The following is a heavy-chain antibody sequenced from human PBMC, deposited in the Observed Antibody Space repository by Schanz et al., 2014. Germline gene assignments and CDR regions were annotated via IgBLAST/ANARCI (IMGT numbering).Heavy chain of an antibody. V-gene: IGHV3-23*01. Sequence: EVQLLESGGGLVQPGGSLRLSCAASGFTFSTSTMHWVRQAPGKGLEWFSAISGSGGSTYYADSVKGRFTISRDNSKNTLYLQMNSLRPEDTAVYYCAKYRGYYRVSGSYRELEYWGQGTMVTVSS. J-gene: IGHJ4*02. CDR2: ISGSGGST. CDR3: AKYRGYYRVSGSYRELEY. D-gene: IGHD3-10*01. CDR1: GFTFSTST.